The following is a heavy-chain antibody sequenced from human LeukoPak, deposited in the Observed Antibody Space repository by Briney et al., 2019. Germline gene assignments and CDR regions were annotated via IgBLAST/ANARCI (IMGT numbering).Heavy chain of an antibody. J-gene: IGHJ6*04. CDR2: INSDGSST. D-gene: IGHD3-10*01. Sequence: PGGSLRLSCAASGFTFSSYWMHWVRQAPGKGLVWVSRINSDGSSTNYADSVKGRFTISRDNAKNTLYLQMNSLRAEDTAVYYCARDYGSGSYGMDVWGKGTTVTVSS. CDR1: GFTFSSYW. CDR3: ARDYGSGSYGMDV. V-gene: IGHV3-74*01.